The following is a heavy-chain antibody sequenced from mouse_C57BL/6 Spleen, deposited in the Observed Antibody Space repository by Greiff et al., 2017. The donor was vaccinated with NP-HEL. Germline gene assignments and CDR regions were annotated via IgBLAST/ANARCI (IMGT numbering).Heavy chain of an antibody. CDR1: GYTFTDYE. CDR3: TRSIAYYCGSSYYALDY. V-gene: IGHV1-15*01. Sequence: QVQLQQSGAELVRPGASVTLSCKASGYTFTDYEMHWVKQTPVHGLEWIGAIDPETGGTAYNQKFKGKAILTADKSSSPAYMELRSLASEDSAVYYCTRSIAYYCGSSYYALDYWGQGTSATVSS. J-gene: IGHJ4*01. D-gene: IGHD1-1*01. CDR2: IDPETGGT.